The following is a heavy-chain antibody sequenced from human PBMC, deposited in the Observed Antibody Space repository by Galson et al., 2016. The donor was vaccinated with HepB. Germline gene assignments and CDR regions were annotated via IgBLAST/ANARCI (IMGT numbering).Heavy chain of an antibody. CDR2: IYSDGSR. CDR1: GFTFGDYS. V-gene: IGHV3-53*01. Sequence: SLRLSCAVSGFTFGDYSMSWFRQAPGKGLEWISVIYSDGSRFYADSVEDRFTISRDNSKNTLYLQMDSLGAEDTAVYRCTRGGSYRFGELSYESSDIWGQGTMVTVSS. D-gene: IGHD3-10*01. J-gene: IGHJ3*02. CDR3: TRGGSYRFGELSYESSDI.